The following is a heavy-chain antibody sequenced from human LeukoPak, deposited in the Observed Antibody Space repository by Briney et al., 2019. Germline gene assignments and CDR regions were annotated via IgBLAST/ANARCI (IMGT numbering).Heavy chain of an antibody. Sequence: GGSLRLSCADSGFTFSSYAMSWVRQAPGKGLEWVSVVSGSGSSTYYADSVKGRFTISRDNSKNTLYLQMNSLRAEDTAVYYCARAGEYYDILTGYYPGMYYFDYWGQGTLVTVSS. CDR3: ARAGEYYDILTGYYPGMYYFDY. CDR2: VSGSGSST. D-gene: IGHD3-9*01. V-gene: IGHV3-23*01. J-gene: IGHJ4*02. CDR1: GFTFSSYA.